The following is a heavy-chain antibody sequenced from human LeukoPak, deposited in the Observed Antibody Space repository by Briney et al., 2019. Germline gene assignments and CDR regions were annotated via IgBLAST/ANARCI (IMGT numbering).Heavy chain of an antibody. CDR2: ISGAGGTT. CDR3: ARGAAGGAYYFDY. D-gene: IGHD6-13*01. CDR1: GFTFNSYA. Sequence: PGGSLRLSCAASGFTFNSYAMMWLRQAPGKGLEWVSAISGAGGTTLYADSVKGRFTISRDNAKNSLYLQMNSLRAEDTAVYYCARGAAGGAYYFDYWGQGTLVTVSS. J-gene: IGHJ4*02. V-gene: IGHV3-23*01.